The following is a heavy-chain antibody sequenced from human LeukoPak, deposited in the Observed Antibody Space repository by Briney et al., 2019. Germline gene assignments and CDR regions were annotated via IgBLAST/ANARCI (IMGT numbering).Heavy chain of an antibody. D-gene: IGHD2-15*01. Sequence: GGSLRLSCAASGFTVSSNYMSWVRQAPGKGLEWVSVIYSGGSTYYADSVKGRFTISRDNSKNTLYLQMNSLRAEDTAVYYCARSVVVAATLVYWGQGTLVTVSS. V-gene: IGHV3-66*01. CDR2: IYSGGST. CDR3: ARSVVVAATLVY. CDR1: GFTVSSNY. J-gene: IGHJ4*02.